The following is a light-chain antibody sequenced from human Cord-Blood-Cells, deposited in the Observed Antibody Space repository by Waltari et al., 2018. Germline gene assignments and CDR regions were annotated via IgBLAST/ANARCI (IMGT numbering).Light chain of an antibody. CDR3: GADHGSGSNFVWV. CDR1: SGYSNDK. Sequence: QPVLTQPPSASASLGAPVTLTSTLSSGYSNDKVDWYHQSPGKGPRFVMRVGTGGIVGSKGDGIPDRFSVLGSGLNRYLTIKNIQEEDESDYHCGADHGSGSNFVWVFGGGTKLTVL. CDR2: VGTGGIVG. V-gene: IGLV9-49*01. J-gene: IGLJ3*02.